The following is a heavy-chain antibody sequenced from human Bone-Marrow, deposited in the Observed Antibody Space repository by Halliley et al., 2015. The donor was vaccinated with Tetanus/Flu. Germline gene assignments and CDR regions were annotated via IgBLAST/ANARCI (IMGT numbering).Heavy chain of an antibody. Sequence: STYYADSVKGRFTISRDNIKNSLYLQMNSLRTEDTAFYYCSRDRGDTGDSNSWHRTPYGMDVWGQGTTVTVSS. CDR2: ST. D-gene: IGHD6-13*01. V-gene: IGHV3-43*01. CDR3: SRDRGDTGDSNSWHRTPYGMDV. J-gene: IGHJ6*02.